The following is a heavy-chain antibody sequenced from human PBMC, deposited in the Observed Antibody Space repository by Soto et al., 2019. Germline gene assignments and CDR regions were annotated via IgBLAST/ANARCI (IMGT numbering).Heavy chain of an antibody. CDR2: IIPIFGTA. CDR3: ARVIVGATADDAFDI. CDR1: GGTFSSYA. J-gene: IGHJ3*02. V-gene: IGHV1-69*12. Sequence: QVQLVQSGAEVKKPGSSVKVSCKASGGTFSSYAISWVRQAPGQGLEWMGGIIPIFGTANYAQKCQGRVTIXXDXSXXTAYRELSSLRSEDTAVYYCARVIVGATADDAFDIWGQGTMVTVSS. D-gene: IGHD1-26*01.